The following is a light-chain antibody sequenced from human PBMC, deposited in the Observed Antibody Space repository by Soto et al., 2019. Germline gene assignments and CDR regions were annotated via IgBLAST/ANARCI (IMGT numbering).Light chain of an antibody. CDR3: QQSSSTPWT. CDR1: QSISGY. CDR2: AAS. Sequence: DIQMTQSPFSLSASVGDRVTIACRASQSISGYLNWYQQKPGKAPKLLIYAASGLQGGVPSRFSGSGSETDFSLTISSLQPEDFAPYYCQQSSSTPWTFGQGTKVEIK. V-gene: IGKV1-39*01. J-gene: IGKJ1*01.